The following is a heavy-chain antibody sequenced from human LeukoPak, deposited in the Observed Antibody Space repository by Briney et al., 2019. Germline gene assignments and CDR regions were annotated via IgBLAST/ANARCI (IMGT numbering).Heavy chain of an antibody. CDR3: ARDSLSSSCFDY. J-gene: IGHJ4*02. Sequence: GGSLRLSCAASGFTSSSYWMSWVRQAPGKGLEWVSGINWNGGSTGYADSVKGRFTISRDNAKNSLYLQMNSLRAEDTALYHCARDSLSSSCFDYWGQGTLVTVSS. CDR2: INWNGGST. D-gene: IGHD6-13*01. V-gene: IGHV3-20*01. CDR1: GFTSSSYW.